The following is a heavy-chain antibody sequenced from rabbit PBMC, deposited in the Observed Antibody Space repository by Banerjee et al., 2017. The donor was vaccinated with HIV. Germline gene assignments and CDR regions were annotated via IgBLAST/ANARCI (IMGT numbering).Heavy chain of an antibody. CDR3: ARNTGSWAYNL. D-gene: IGHD1-1*01. J-gene: IGHJ4*01. CDR2: IYTSSGST. CDR1: GFSFSSDYD. Sequence: QSLEESGGDLVKPGASLTLTCTASGFSFSSDYDMCWVRQAPGKGLELIACIYTSSGSTWYASWAKGRFTISKTSSTTVTLQMTSLTAADTATYFCARNTGSWAYNLWGPGTLVTVS. V-gene: IGHV1S40*01.